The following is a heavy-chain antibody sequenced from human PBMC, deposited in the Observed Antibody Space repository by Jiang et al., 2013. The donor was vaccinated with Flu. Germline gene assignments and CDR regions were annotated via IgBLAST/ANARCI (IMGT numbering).Heavy chain of an antibody. D-gene: IGHD3-10*01. CDR3: AKELYGSGSYSGVGVISHYGMDV. Sequence: VQLVESGGGLVQPGRSLRLSCAASGFTFDDYAMHWVRQAPGKGLEWVSGISWNSGSIGYADSVKGRFTISRDNAKNSLYLQMNSLRAEDTALYYCAKELYGSGSYSGVGVISHYGMDVWGQGTTVTVSS. V-gene: IGHV3-9*01. CDR2: ISWNSGSI. J-gene: IGHJ6*02. CDR1: GFTFDDYA.